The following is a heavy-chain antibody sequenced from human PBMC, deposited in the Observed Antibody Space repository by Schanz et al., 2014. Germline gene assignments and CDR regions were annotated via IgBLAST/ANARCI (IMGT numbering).Heavy chain of an antibody. CDR3: AKVAPAATYLDA. Sequence: VQLVESGGGLVQPGESLRLSCAASGFTFSDYYMTWIRQAPGKGLEWVSDISDSGDSTHYADSVKGRFTISRDNAKNSLFLQMNSLSAEDTAVYYCAKVAPAATYLDAWGLGTLVTVSS. J-gene: IGHJ4*02. CDR1: GFTFSDYY. CDR2: ISDSGDST. D-gene: IGHD2-2*01. V-gene: IGHV3-11*01.